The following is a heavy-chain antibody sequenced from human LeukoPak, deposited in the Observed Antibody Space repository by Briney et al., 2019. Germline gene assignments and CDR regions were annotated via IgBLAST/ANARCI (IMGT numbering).Heavy chain of an antibody. D-gene: IGHD4-17*01. J-gene: IGHJ6*03. Sequence: GGSLRRSGAASGFTFSSYAMHWVRQAPGKGLEYVSAIRSNGGSTYYADSVKGRFTISRDDSKGIAYLQMNSLKTEDTAVYYCARDQLGGDPDDYYYYYMDVWGKGTTVTVSS. CDR1: GFTFSSYA. CDR2: IRSNGGST. V-gene: IGHV3-64*02. CDR3: ARDQLGGDPDDYYYYYMDV.